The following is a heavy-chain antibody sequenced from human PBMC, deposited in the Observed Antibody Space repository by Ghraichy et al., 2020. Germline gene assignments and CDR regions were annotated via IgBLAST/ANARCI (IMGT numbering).Heavy chain of an antibody. D-gene: IGHD3-9*01. Sequence: ASVKVSCKTSGYTFAAYYIHWVRQAPGQGLVWMGRINPNSGVTYYAQNFQGRLTMARDTSIRTVYMELSRLRPDDTALYYCARDPDISGMDLWGQGTTVIVSS. CDR3: ARDPDISGMDL. V-gene: IGHV1-2*06. J-gene: IGHJ6*02. CDR1: GYTFAAYY. CDR2: INPNSGVT.